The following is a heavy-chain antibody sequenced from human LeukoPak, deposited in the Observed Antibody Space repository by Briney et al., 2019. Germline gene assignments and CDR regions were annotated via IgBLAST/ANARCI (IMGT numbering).Heavy chain of an antibody. CDR1: GGSISSYY. CDR2: IHYSGST. D-gene: IGHD3-22*01. Sequence: SETLSLTCTVSGGSISSYYWSWIRQPPGKGLEWIGCIHYSGSTNYNPSLKSRVNISVDTSKNQFSLKLSSVTAADTAVYYCARVRDRSSYFYDLDYWGQGTLVTVSS. CDR3: ARVRDRSSYFYDLDY. J-gene: IGHJ4*02. V-gene: IGHV4-59*01.